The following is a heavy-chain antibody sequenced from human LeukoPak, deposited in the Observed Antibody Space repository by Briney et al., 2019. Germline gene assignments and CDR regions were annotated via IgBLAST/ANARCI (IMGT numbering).Heavy chain of an antibody. V-gene: IGHV3-23*01. CDR3: AKDRLGAVASPYYFDY. CDR1: GFTFRNYG. D-gene: IGHD6-19*01. J-gene: IGHJ4*02. Sequence: GGSLRLSCAASGFTFRNYGMSWVRQAPGKGLEWVSAISNSGGNTYYADSVKGRFTISRDNSKNTLYLQMNSLRAEDTAVYYCAKDRLGAVASPYYFDYWGQGTLVTVSS. CDR2: ISNSGGNT.